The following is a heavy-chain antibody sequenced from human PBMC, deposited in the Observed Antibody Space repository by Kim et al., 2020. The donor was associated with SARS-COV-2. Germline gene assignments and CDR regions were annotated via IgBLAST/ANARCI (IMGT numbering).Heavy chain of an antibody. CDR2: IYHSGST. CDR1: GVSISSSSYY. V-gene: IGHV4-39*01. Sequence: SETLSLTCTASGVSISSSSYYWGWIRQPPGKGLEWIGSIYHSGSTYYNPSLKSRVTISVDTSKNQFSLKLSSVTAADTAVYYCARQALRELSYLDYWGQGTLVTVSS. J-gene: IGHJ4*02. D-gene: IGHD3-16*02. CDR3: ARQALRELSYLDY.